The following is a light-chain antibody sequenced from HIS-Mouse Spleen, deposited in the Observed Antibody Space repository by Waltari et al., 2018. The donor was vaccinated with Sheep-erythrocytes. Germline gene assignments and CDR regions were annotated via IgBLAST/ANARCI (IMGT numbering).Light chain of an antibody. Sequence: SYELTQPPSVSVSPGQTASITCSGGKLGDKYACWYQQKPGQSPGLVIYQDSKRPSGIPERFSGSNSGNTATLTISGTQAMDEADYYCQAWDSSTYVFGTGTKVTVL. V-gene: IGLV3-1*01. CDR1: KLGDKY. CDR2: QDS. J-gene: IGLJ1*01. CDR3: QAWDSSTYV.